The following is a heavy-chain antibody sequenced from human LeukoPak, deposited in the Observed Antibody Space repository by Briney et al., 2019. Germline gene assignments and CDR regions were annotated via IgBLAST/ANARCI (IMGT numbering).Heavy chain of an antibody. J-gene: IGHJ5*02. D-gene: IGHD6-13*01. CDR3: ARVNGYSSSWYEFDP. V-gene: IGHV4-39*07. Sequence: SETLSLTCTVSGGSISSSSYYWGWIRQPPGKGLEWIGSIYYSGSTYYNPSLKSRVTISVDTSKNQFSLKLSSVTAADTAVYYCARVNGYSSSWYEFDPWGQGTLVTVSS. CDR2: IYYSGST. CDR1: GGSISSSSYY.